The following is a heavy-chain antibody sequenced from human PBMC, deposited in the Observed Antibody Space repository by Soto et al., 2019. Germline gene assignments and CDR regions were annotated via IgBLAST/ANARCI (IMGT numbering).Heavy chain of an antibody. V-gene: IGHV3-53*01. CDR1: VFPFSSDV. J-gene: IGHJ6*02. D-gene: IGHD3-3*01. CDR2: IDSGGGT. Sequence: PGGPLPLSLSASVFPFSSDVMSGVRPATGKGLEWVSLIDSGGGTYFADSVKGRFTISRDNSKNTLYLQMNSLRAEDTAIYYCARDRITIFGGDYYYYGMDVWGQGTTVPVSS. CDR3: ARDRITIFGGDYYYYGMDV.